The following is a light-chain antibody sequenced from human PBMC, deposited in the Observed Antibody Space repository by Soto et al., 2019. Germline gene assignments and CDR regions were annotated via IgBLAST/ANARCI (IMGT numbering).Light chain of an antibody. Sequence: DFPSTQSPSFLSASVGDRVTITGRASQAINNYLAWYQQKPGGPPNLLIYAASTLHGVTSRFSGDGSGTEFNLTIRRLQTEDFATYVCQQLHTYTLTFGGGTKVDIK. CDR3: QQLHTYTLT. V-gene: IGKV1-9*01. CDR2: AAS. J-gene: IGKJ4*01. CDR1: QAINNY.